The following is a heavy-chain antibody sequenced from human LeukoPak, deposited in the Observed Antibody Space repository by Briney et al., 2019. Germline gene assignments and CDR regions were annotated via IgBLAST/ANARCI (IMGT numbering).Heavy chain of an antibody. J-gene: IGHJ6*02. D-gene: IGHD6-13*01. V-gene: IGHV4-34*01. CDR3: ASRIAGENYYYYYGMDV. CDR1: GGSFSGYY. Sequence: SETLSLTCAVYGGSFSGYYWSWIRQPPGKGLEWIGEINHSGSTNYNPSLKSRVTISVDTSKNQFSLKLSSVTAADTAVYYCASRIAGENYYYYYGMDVWGQGTTVTVSS. CDR2: INHSGST.